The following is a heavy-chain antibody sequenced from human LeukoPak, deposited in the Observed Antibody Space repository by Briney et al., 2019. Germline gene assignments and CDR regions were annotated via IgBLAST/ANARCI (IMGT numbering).Heavy chain of an antibody. CDR2: IYPGDSDT. Sequence: GESLQISCNGSGYSFTSYWIGWVRQMPGKGLEWMGIIYPGDSDTRYRPSFQGHLTISADKSISTAYLQWSSLKASDTAMYYCARGDYGDFRVFYTLFDYWGQGTLVTVSS. V-gene: IGHV5-51*01. D-gene: IGHD4-17*01. J-gene: IGHJ4*02. CDR1: GYSFTSYW. CDR3: ARGDYGDFRVFYTLFDY.